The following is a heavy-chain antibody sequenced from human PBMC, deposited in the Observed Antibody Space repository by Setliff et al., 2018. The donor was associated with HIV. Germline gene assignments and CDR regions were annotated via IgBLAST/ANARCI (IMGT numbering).Heavy chain of an antibody. Sequence: SSETLSLTCAVYGGSFSGYYWSWIRQPPGKGLEWIGEINHSGNTNYNPSLKSRVTISADTSKNALYLKLASVTAADTAMYYCARQGSSSFWYLDLWGRGTLVTVSS. CDR1: GGSFSGYY. CDR3: ARQGSSSFWYLDL. J-gene: IGHJ2*01. D-gene: IGHD6-6*01. CDR2: INHSGNT. V-gene: IGHV4-34*01.